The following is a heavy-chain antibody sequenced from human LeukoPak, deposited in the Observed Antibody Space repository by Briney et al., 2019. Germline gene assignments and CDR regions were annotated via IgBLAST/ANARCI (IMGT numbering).Heavy chain of an antibody. CDR1: GFTFSSYA. D-gene: IGHD3-9*01. Sequence: GGSLRLSCTASGFTFSSYAMNWVRQAPGKGLEWVSGIGAGGTFTYYADSVKGRFTISRDNAKNSLYLQMNSLRAEDTAVYYCARTDILTGYLPLDYWGQGTLVTVSS. CDR3: ARTDILTGYLPLDY. J-gene: IGHJ4*02. CDR2: IGAGGTFT. V-gene: IGHV3-21*01.